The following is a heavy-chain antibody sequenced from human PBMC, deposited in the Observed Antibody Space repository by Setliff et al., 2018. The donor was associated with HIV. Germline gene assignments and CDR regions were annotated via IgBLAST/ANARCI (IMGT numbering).Heavy chain of an antibody. CDR1: GFAFSDYY. Sequence: GSLRLSCAASGFAFSDYYMTWIRQAPGKGLEWVSYISPNGNSMYYADSVKGRFTISRDNAKNSLYLQMNSLKTEDTAVYYCTTEDPWLRFGHWGQGTLVTVSS. CDR2: ISPNGNSM. J-gene: IGHJ5*02. D-gene: IGHD5-12*01. CDR3: TTEDPWLRFGH. V-gene: IGHV3-11*01.